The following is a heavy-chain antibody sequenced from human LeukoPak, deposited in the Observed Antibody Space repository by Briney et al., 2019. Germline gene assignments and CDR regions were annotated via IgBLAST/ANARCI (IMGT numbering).Heavy chain of an antibody. Sequence: SETLSLTCTVSGGSISSGSYYWSWIRQPPGKGLEWIGSIYYSGSTYYNPSLKSRVTISVDTSKNQFSLKLSSVTAADTAVYYCARRDQHRVMVNWGQGTLVTVSS. D-gene: IGHD5-18*01. CDR3: ARRDQHRVMVN. CDR2: IYYSGST. CDR1: GGSISSGSYY. J-gene: IGHJ4*02. V-gene: IGHV4-39*01.